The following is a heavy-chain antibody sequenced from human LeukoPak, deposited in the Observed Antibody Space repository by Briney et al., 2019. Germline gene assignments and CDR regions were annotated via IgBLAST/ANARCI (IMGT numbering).Heavy chain of an antibody. V-gene: IGHV3-23*01. J-gene: IGHJ6*02. Sequence: GGSLRLSCAASGFTFSSNAMSWVRQAPGKGLEWFSVISGSGGTTYYADSVKGRFTISRDNSKTTLYLQMNSLRAEDTAVYYCAKGFGSSYYYGMDVWGQGTTVTVSS. D-gene: IGHD3-10*01. CDR2: ISGSGGTT. CDR3: AKGFGSSYYYGMDV. CDR1: GFTFSSNA.